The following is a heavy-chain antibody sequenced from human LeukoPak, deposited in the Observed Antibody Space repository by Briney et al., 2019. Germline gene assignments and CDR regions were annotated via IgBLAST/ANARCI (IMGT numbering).Heavy chain of an antibody. CDR1: GYTFTSYY. J-gene: IGHJ5*02. CDR3: ATESDGRAGYNSPLDH. CDR2: INPSGGST. D-gene: IGHD5-24*01. Sequence: GASVKVSCKASGYTFTSYYMHWVRQAPGQGLEWMGVINPSGGSTSYAQKVQGRVTMTRDRSTSTVYMELSTLRPEDTAVYYCATESDGRAGYNSPLDHWGQGTLVTVSS. V-gene: IGHV1-46*01.